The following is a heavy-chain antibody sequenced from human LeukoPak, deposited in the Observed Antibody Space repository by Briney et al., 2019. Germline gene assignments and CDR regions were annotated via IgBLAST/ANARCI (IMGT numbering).Heavy chain of an antibody. J-gene: IGHJ6*03. CDR2: IYTSGST. Sequence: SETLSLTCTVSGGSISSYYWSWIRQPAGKGLEWIGRIYTSGSTNYNPSLKSRVTMSVDTSKNQFSLKLSSVTAADTAVYYCARGPPYSNDRYYYYYMDVWAKGPRSPSP. CDR1: GGSISSYY. V-gene: IGHV4-4*07. D-gene: IGHD4-11*01. CDR3: ARGPPYSNDRYYYYYMDV.